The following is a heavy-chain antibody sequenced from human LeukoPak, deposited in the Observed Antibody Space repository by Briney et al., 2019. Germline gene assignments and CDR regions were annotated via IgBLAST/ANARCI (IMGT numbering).Heavy chain of an antibody. J-gene: IGHJ4*02. CDR3: AKDLGYDILTGYPLDY. D-gene: IGHD3-9*01. CDR2: ISWNSGSI. V-gene: IGHV3-9*01. Sequence: GGSLRLSCAASGFTFSSYAMHWVRQAPGKGLEWVSGISWNSGSIGYADSVKGRFTISRDNAKNSLYLQMNSLRAEDTALYYCAKDLGYDILTGYPLDYWGQGTLVTVSS. CDR1: GFTFSSYA.